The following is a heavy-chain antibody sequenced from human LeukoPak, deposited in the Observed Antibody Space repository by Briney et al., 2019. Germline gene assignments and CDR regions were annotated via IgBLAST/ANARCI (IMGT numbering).Heavy chain of an antibody. CDR2: ISTSSSYI. CDR3: AKDGSMPWGYYMDV. Sequence: GGSLRLSCAASGFTFSSYEMNWVRQAPGKGLEWVSFISTSSSYIYYADSVKGRFTISRDNAKNSLYLEMNSLRAEDTAVYYCAKDGSMPWGYYMDVWGKGTTVTIS. CDR1: GFTFSSYE. V-gene: IGHV3-21*01. J-gene: IGHJ6*03. D-gene: IGHD2/OR15-2a*01.